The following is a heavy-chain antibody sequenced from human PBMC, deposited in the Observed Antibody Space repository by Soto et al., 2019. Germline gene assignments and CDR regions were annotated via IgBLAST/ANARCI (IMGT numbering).Heavy chain of an antibody. J-gene: IGHJ3*02. V-gene: IGHV5-51*01. CDR1: GYSFTSYW. D-gene: IGHD3-9*01. CDR2: IYPGDSDT. Sequence: LGESLKISCKGSGYSFTSYWIGWVRQMPGKGLEWMGIIYPGDSDTRYSPSFQGQVTISADKSISTAYLQWSSLKASDTAMYYCARPNTYYDILTGYLGDFDIWGQGTMVTVSS. CDR3: ARPNTYYDILTGYLGDFDI.